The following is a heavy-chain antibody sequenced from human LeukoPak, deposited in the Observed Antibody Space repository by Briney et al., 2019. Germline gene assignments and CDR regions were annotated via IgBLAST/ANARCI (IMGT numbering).Heavy chain of an antibody. CDR1: GFTVSSNY. CDR3: ARVVHDYGDLHFDY. V-gene: IGHV3-66*01. D-gene: IGHD4-17*01. CDR2: IYSGGST. Sequence: GGSLRLSCAASGFTVSSNYMSWVRQAPGKGLEWVSAIYSGGSTYYADSVKGRFTISRDNSKNTLYLQMNSLRAEDTAVYYCARVVHDYGDLHFDYWGQGTLVTVSS. J-gene: IGHJ4*02.